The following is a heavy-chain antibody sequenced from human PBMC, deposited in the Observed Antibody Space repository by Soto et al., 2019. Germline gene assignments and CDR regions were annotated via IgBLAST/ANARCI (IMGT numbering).Heavy chain of an antibody. V-gene: IGHV3-30-3*01. CDR3: ARGPSSLTRFDY. D-gene: IGHD2-2*01. CDR1: GFTFSSYA. CDR2: ISFDGSNK. Sequence: GSLRLSCAASGFTFSSYAMKWVRQAPGKGLEWVAVISFDGSNKYYADSVKGRFTISRDNSKNTLYLQMNSLRAEDTAVYFCARGPSSLTRFDYWGQGTLVTVSS. J-gene: IGHJ4*02.